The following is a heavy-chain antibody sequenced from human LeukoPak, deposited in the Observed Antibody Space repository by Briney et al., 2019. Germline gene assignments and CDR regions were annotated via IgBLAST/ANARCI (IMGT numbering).Heavy chain of an antibody. D-gene: IGHD2-21*02. V-gene: IGHV1-2*02. J-gene: IGHJ3*02. CDR3: ASGVVTAVVFDI. Sequence: ASVKVSCKASGYTFTGYYMHWVRQAPGQGLEWMGWIDPNSGGTNYAQKFQGRVTMTRDTSISTAYMELSRLSFDDTAVYYCASGVVTAVVFDIWGQGTMVTVSS. CDR1: GYTFTGYY. CDR2: IDPNSGGT.